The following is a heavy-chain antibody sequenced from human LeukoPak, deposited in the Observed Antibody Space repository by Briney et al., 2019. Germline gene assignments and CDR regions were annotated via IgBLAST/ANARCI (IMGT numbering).Heavy chain of an antibody. J-gene: IGHJ5*02. Sequence: ASVKVSCKASGYTFTSYGISWVRQAPGQGLEWMGWISAYNGNTNYAQKLQGRVTMTTDTSTSTAYMELRSLRSDDTAVYYCARVACTYSSSPTCWFDPWGQGTLVTVSS. CDR1: GYTFTSYG. D-gene: IGHD6-13*01. CDR3: ARVACTYSSSPTCWFDP. CDR2: ISAYNGNT. V-gene: IGHV1-18*01.